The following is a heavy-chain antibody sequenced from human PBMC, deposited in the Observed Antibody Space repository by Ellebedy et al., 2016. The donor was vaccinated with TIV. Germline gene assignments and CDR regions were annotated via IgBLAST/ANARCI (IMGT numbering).Heavy chain of an antibody. CDR1: GGSISSGGYY. V-gene: IGHV4-31*03. D-gene: IGHD3-9*01. J-gene: IGHJ6*02. CDR2: IYYNGST. CDR3: AREMGYDTLTGNYGMDV. Sequence: MPSETLSLTCTVSGGSISSGGYYWSWIRQLPGKGLEWIGYIYYNGSTHYNPSLRSRVTISVDTSKNQFSLKLSSVTAADTAVYYCAREMGYDTLTGNYGMDVWGQGTTVTVSS.